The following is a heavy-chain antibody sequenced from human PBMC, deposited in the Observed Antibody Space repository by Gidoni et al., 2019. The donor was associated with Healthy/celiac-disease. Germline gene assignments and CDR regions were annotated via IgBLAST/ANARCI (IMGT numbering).Heavy chain of an antibody. D-gene: IGHD6-19*01. CDR1: GFTFSDHY. J-gene: IGHJ4*02. V-gene: IGHV3-72*01. Sequence: EVQLVESGGGLVQPGGSLRLSCAASGFTFSDHYMDWVRQAPGKGLEWVGRTRNKANSYTTEYAASVKGRFTISRDDSKNSLYLQMNSLKTEDTAVYYCASDRGDHSSGWDYWGQGTLVTVSS. CDR2: TRNKANSYTT. CDR3: ASDRGDHSSGWDY.